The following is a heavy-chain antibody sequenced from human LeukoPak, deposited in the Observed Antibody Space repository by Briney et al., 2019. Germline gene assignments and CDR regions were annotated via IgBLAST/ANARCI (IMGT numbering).Heavy chain of an antibody. Sequence: GGSLRLSCAASGFTFSSYAMSWVRQAPGKGLEWVSAISGSGGSTYYADSVKGRFTISRDNSKNTLYLQMNSLRAEDTAVYYCAKDQDYYGSGSFNWFDPWGQGTLVTVSS. CDR2: ISGSGGST. CDR3: AKDQDYYGSGSFNWFDP. J-gene: IGHJ5*02. CDR1: GFTFSSYA. D-gene: IGHD3-10*01. V-gene: IGHV3-23*01.